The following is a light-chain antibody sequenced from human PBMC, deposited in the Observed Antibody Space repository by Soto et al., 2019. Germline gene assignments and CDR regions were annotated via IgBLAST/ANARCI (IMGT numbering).Light chain of an antibody. CDR1: SGSIASNY. V-gene: IGLV6-57*04. CDR3: QSYDSSNHEV. J-gene: IGLJ2*01. CDR2: EDN. Sequence: NFMLTQPHSVSESPGKTVTISCTRSSGSIASNYVQWYQQRPGSAPTTVIYEDNQRPSGVPDRFSGSIDSSSNSASLTISRLKTEDEADYYCQSYDSSNHEVFGGGTKLTVL.